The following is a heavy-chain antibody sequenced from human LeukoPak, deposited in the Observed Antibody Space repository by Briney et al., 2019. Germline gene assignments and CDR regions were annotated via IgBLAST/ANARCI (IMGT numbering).Heavy chain of an antibody. CDR2: ISQSGST. V-gene: IGHV4-34*01. CDR1: GGSFSGYY. Sequence: SETLSLTCAVYGGSFSGYYWNWIRQPPGRGLEWLGEISQSGSTNYNPSLKSRITMSVDTSKNQFSLQLRSMTAADTAVYFCARATDDEFYLYYGMDVWGQGTTVTVSS. D-gene: IGHD3-16*01. CDR3: ARATDDEFYLYYGMDV. J-gene: IGHJ6*02.